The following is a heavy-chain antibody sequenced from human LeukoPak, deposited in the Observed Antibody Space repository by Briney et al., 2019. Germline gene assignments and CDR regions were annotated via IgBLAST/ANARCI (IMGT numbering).Heavy chain of an antibody. CDR2: INPSGGST. CDR1: GYTFTSYY. V-gene: IGHV1-46*01. CDR3: ARDLPDGSGSPY. Sequence: ASVKVSCKASGYTFTSYYMHWVRQAPGQGLEWMGIINPSGGSTSYAQKFQGRVTITADESTSTAYMELSSLRSEDTAVYYCARDLPDGSGSPYWGQGTLVTVSS. J-gene: IGHJ4*02. D-gene: IGHD3-10*01.